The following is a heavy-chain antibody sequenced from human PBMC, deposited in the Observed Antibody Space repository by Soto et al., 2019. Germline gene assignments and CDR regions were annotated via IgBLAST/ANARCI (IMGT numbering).Heavy chain of an antibody. V-gene: IGHV1-18*04. CDR2: ISTYNSRT. Sequence: QDQLVQSGAEVKKPGASVKISCEASGYTFTSHGISWVRQAPGQGLERLGWISTYNSRTHYAQKVQSRVTMTTDTSTSTAYLDLRSLHFDDTAVYYCARARYCASPSCYKHYYYGMDTWGQGTTVTVSS. CDR3: ARARYCASPSCYKHYYYGMDT. J-gene: IGHJ6*02. CDR1: GYTFTSHG. D-gene: IGHD2-2*02.